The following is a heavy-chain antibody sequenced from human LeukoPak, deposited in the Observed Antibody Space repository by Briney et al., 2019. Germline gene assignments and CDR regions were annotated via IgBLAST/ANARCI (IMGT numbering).Heavy chain of an antibody. V-gene: IGHV3-30-3*01. CDR1: GSTFSSYA. D-gene: IGHD6-19*01. J-gene: IGHJ4*02. CDR3: AREGQWLPTGY. CDR2: ISYDGSNK. Sequence: GGSLRLSCAASGSTFSSYAMHWVRQAPGKGLEWVAVISYDGSNKYYADSVKGRFTISRDNSKNTLYLQMNSLRAEDTAVYYCAREGQWLPTGYWGQGTLVTVSS.